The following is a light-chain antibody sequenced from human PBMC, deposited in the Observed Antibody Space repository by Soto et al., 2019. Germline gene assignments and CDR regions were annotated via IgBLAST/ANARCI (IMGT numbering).Light chain of an antibody. V-gene: IGKV3-15*01. CDR2: DAS. Sequence: EIVMTQSPATLSVSPWERATLSCRASQRVGRNLAWYQHKPGQAPRLLIYDASTRATGIPDRFSGSGSETEFTLPISSLQSEDYAIYYCQQYNNWPPWTLGQGTKVDIK. J-gene: IGKJ1*01. CDR3: QQYNNWPPWT. CDR1: QRVGRN.